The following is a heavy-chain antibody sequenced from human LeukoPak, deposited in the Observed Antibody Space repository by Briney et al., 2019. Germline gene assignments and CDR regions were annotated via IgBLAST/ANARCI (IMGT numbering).Heavy chain of an antibody. D-gene: IGHD4-23*01. CDR1: GFTFGDYV. Sequence: GGSLRLSRRSSGFTFGDYVMTWVRQAPGKGLEWVGFIRSKVYGGTTEYAASVKGRFIISRDDSKSIAHLQMNSLETEDTAVYYCTRDYGGFDYWGQGTLVTVSS. J-gene: IGHJ4*02. CDR2: IRSKVYGGTT. CDR3: TRDYGGFDY. V-gene: IGHV3-49*04.